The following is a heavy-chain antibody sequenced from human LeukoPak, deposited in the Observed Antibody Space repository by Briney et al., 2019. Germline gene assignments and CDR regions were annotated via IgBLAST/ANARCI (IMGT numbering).Heavy chain of an antibody. CDR3: AKDHSFRQDYYDSSGYTFDY. J-gene: IGHJ4*02. CDR2: ISGSGGST. CDR1: GFTFSSYA. D-gene: IGHD3-22*01. Sequence: PGGSLRLSCAASGFTFSSYAMSWVRQAPGKGLEWVSAISGSGGSTYYADSVKGRFTISRDNSKNTLYLQMNSLRAEDTAVYYCAKDHSFRQDYYDSSGYTFDYWGQGTLVTVSS. V-gene: IGHV3-23*01.